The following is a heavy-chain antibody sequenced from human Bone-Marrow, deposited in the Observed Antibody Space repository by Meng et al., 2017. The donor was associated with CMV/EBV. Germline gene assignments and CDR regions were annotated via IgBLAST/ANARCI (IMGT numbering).Heavy chain of an antibody. V-gene: IGHV3-23*03. Sequence: GGSLRLSCAASGFSFGSFAMTWVRQVPGKGLDWVSVIYSGGSSIYSGDSVKGRFTVSRDDSKNALYLQVDSLRVEDTAMYYCARGGRTSSAYWRDWGQGTLVTVSS. CDR1: GFSFGSFA. CDR3: ARGGRTSSAYWRD. D-gene: IGHD6-6*01. CDR2: IYSGGSSI. J-gene: IGHJ4*02.